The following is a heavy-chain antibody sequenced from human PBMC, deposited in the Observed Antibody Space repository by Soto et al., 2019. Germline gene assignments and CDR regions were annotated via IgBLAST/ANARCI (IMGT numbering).Heavy chain of an antibody. J-gene: IGHJ6*02. D-gene: IGHD3-10*01. V-gene: IGHV3-9*01. Sequence: EVLLVESGGGLVQPGRSLRLSCAASGFTFDDYAMHWVRQALGKGLEWVSGISWNSGSIGYADSVKGRFTISRDNAKNSLYLQMNSLRAEDTALYYCAGLRGSYYYYGMDVWGQGTTVTVSS. CDR3: AGLRGSYYYYGMDV. CDR1: GFTFDDYA. CDR2: ISWNSGSI.